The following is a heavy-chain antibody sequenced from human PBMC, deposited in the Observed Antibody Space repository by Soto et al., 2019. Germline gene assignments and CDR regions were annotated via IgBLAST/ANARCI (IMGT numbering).Heavy chain of an antibody. J-gene: IGHJ3*02. CDR1: GGSFSTYY. CDR3: ARGGSNDWQVAFDI. CDR2: INHSGSN. Sequence: QLQQWGAGLLKPSETLSLTCVVSGGSFSTYYYNWIRQSPGKGLEWIGEINHSGSNNYSPSLKSRVTMSLDTSKSQFSLKLTSVTDADTAVYYCARGGSNDWQVAFDIWGQGTMVTVSS. V-gene: IGHV4-34*01. D-gene: IGHD3-9*01.